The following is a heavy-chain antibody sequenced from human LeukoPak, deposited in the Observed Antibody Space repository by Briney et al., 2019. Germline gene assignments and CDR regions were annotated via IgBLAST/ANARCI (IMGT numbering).Heavy chain of an antibody. D-gene: IGHD3-22*01. J-gene: IGHJ5*02. CDR1: GYTFTSYG. CDR3: ARGSLQLYYDSSGYYLS. CDR2: ISAYNGNT. Sequence: ASVKVSCKASGYTFTSYGISWVRQAPGQGLEWMGWISAYNGNTNYAQKLQGRVTMTTDTSTSTAYMELRSLRSDDTAVYYCARGSLQLYYDSSGYYLSWGQGTLVTVSS. V-gene: IGHV1-18*01.